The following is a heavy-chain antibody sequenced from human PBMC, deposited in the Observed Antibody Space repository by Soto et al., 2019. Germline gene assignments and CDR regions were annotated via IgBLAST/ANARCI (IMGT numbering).Heavy chain of an antibody. CDR1: GGSIRNNYVY. J-gene: IGHJ1*01. D-gene: IGHD6-6*01. CDR2: IYYGGST. CDR3: ARDGDSSPSPFAY. V-gene: IGHV4-39*07. Sequence: QSLTCAVSGGSIRNNYVYWGWIRQPPGKGLEWIGSIYYGGSTYYNPSLKSRVTISVDTSKNQFSLKLSSVTAADTAVYYCARDGDSSPSPFAYWGQGTLVTVS.